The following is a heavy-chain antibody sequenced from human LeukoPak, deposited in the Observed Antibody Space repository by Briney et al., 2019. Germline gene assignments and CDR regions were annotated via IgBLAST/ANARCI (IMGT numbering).Heavy chain of an antibody. CDR3: AKDRRTMVRGVIDY. Sequence: GRSLRLSCAASGFTFSSYGMHWVRQAPGKGLEWVAVISYDGSNKYYADSVKGRFTISRDNSKNTLYLQMNSLRAEDTAVYYCAKDRRTMVRGVIDYWGQGTLVTVSS. D-gene: IGHD3-10*01. CDR1: GFTFSSYG. J-gene: IGHJ4*02. CDR2: ISYDGSNK. V-gene: IGHV3-30*18.